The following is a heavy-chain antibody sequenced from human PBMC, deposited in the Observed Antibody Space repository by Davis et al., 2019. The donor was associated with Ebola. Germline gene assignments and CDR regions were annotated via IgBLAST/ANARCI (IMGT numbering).Heavy chain of an antibody. CDR1: GFTVSSNY. J-gene: IGHJ6*04. CDR3: GGNSYYYYGMDV. CDR2: IYSGGST. D-gene: IGHD4-23*01. Sequence: GESLKISCAASGFTVSSNYMSWVRQAPGKGLEWVSVIYSGGSTYYADSVKGRFTISRDNSKNTLYLQMNSLRAEDTAVYYCGGNSYYYYGMDVWGKGTTVTVSS. V-gene: IGHV3-53*01.